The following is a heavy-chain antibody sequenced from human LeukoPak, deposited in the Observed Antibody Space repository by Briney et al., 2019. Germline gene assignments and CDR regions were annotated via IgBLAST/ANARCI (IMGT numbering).Heavy chain of an antibody. Sequence: GGSLRLSCAASGFTFSSFAMSWVRQAPGKGLEWVSAISGSGGSTFYADSVKGRFTISRDNSKNTLFLQMNSLRAEDTAVYYCARIGGWFGNDYWGQGTLVTVSS. V-gene: IGHV3-23*01. CDR2: ISGSGGST. D-gene: IGHD3-10*01. CDR1: GFTFSSFA. J-gene: IGHJ4*02. CDR3: ARIGGWFGNDY.